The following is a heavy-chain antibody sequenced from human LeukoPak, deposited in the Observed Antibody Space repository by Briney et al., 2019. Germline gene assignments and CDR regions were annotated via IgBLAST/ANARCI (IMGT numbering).Heavy chain of an antibody. CDR1: GYTFTTYA. Sequence: ASVKVSCKASGYTFTTYAMHWVRQAPGQRLEWMGWINAGNGNTKYSQKFQARVTITRDTSASTAYMELSSLRSEDTAVYYCAIYDFWSGYNYYYYYYGMDVWGQGTTVTVSS. CDR2: INAGNGNT. J-gene: IGHJ6*02. V-gene: IGHV1-3*01. D-gene: IGHD3-3*01. CDR3: AIYDFWSGYNYYYYYYGMDV.